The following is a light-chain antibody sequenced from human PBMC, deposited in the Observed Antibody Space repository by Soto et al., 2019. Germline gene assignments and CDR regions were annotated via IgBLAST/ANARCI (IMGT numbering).Light chain of an antibody. CDR1: QSVSSSY. CDR3: QQYDSSPPT. Sequence: EIVLTQSPGTLSLSPGERATLSCRASQSVSSSYLAWYQQKPGQAPRLLIYGASSRATGIPDRFSGSGSGTDFTLTISRLEPEDFAVYSCQQYDSSPPTFGPGTKVDIK. J-gene: IGKJ3*01. CDR2: GAS. V-gene: IGKV3-20*01.